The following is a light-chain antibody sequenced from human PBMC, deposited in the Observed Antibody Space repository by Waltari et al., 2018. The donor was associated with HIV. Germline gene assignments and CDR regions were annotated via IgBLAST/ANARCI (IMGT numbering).Light chain of an antibody. J-gene: IGKJ4*01. V-gene: IGKV3-20*01. CDR3: QLYGSSPGLT. CDR1: QSVSSSY. Sequence: GERATLSCRASQSVSSSYLAWYQQKPGQAPRLLIYGASSRATDIPDRFSGSGSGTDFTLTISRLEPEDFAVYYCQLYGSSPGLTFGGGTKVEIK. CDR2: GAS.